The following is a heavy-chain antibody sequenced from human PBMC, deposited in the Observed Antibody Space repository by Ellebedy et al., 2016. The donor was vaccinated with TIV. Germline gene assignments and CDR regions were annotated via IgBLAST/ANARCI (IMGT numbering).Heavy chain of an antibody. D-gene: IGHD4-17*01. CDR1: GGSFSDYY. J-gene: IGHJ5*02. V-gene: IGHV4-34*01. CDR2: FSQSGST. Sequence: SQTLSLTCAVYGGSFSDYYWGWIRQPPGKGLEWIGSFSQSGSTYYNPSLTSRVTISVDTSKNQFSLKLSSVTAADTAIFYCARHSTVTTIGTWGQGALVTVSS. CDR3: ARHSTVTTIGT.